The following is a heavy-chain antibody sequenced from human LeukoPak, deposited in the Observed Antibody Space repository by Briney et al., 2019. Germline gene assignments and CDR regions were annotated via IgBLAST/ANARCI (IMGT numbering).Heavy chain of an antibody. V-gene: IGHV3-66*02. CDR1: GFTVSSNY. D-gene: IGHD3-3*01. J-gene: IGHJ4*02. CDR2: IYSGGST. CDR3: ARDRPDFWSGYSFDY. Sequence: GGSLRLSWVASGFTVSSNYMSWVRQAPGKGLEWVSVIYSGGSTYYADSMKGRFTISRDNSKNTLYLQMNSLRAEDTAVYYCARDRPDFWSGYSFDYWGQGTLVTVSS.